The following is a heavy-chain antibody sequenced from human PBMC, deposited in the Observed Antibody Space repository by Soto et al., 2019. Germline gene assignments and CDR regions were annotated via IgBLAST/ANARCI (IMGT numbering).Heavy chain of an antibody. CDR3: ARVWGNMGRGVIITLPDTDLFGIGV. J-gene: IGHJ6*02. CDR2: IIPICGTA. D-gene: IGHD3-10*01. Sequence: SVKVSCKASGGTFSGYAISWVRQAPGQGLEWMGGIIPICGTANYAQKFQGRVTITADKSTSTAYMELSSLRSEDTAVYYCARVWGNMGRGVIITLPDTDLFGIGVRGPGTTVPGPS. CDR1: GGTFSGYA. V-gene: IGHV1-69*06.